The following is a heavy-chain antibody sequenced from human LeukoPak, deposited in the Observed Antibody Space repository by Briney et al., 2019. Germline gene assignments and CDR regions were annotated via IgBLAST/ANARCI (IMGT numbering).Heavy chain of an antibody. V-gene: IGHV3-11*05. CDR1: GFTFSDYY. CDR3: ARGAYYFDY. J-gene: IGHJ4*02. CDR2: ITSSGSYT. Sequence: GGSLRLSCAASGFTFSDYYMSWIRQAPGKGLEWVSYITSSGSYTNYADSVKGRFTISRDNANNPLFLQMNSLRAEDTAVYYCARGAYYFDYWGQGTLVTVSS.